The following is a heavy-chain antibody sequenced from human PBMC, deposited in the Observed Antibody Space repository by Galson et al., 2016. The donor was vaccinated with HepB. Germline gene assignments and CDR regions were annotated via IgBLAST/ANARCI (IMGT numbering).Heavy chain of an antibody. D-gene: IGHD5-12*01. J-gene: IGHJ4*02. Sequence: SLRLSCAASGFTFSNHGMHWVRQAPGKGLECVAVIWADGGNKYYVDSVKGRFTISRDTSKSTLYLQMNSLKAEDTAVYHCAKDAHNGYLLNRFDYWGQGTLVTVSS. CDR2: IWADGGNK. V-gene: IGHV3-33*06. CDR1: GFTFSNHG. CDR3: AKDAHNGYLLNRFDY.